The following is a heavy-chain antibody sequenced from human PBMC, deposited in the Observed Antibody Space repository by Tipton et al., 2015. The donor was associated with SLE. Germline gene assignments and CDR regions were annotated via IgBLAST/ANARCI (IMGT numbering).Heavy chain of an antibody. V-gene: IGHV4-59*01. CDR2: IYYSGST. Sequence: TLSLTCTVSGGSISSYYWSWIRRPPGKGLEWIGYIYYSGSTNYNPSLKSRVTISVDTSKNQFSLKLSSVTAADTAVYYCARESGEWRGNYYSGGFDYWGQGTLVTVSS. D-gene: IGHD3-22*01. J-gene: IGHJ4*02. CDR3: ARESGEWRGNYYSGGFDY. CDR1: GGSISSYY.